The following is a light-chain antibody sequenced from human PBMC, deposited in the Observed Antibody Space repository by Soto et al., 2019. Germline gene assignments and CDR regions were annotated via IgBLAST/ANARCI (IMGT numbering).Light chain of an antibody. CDR1: SSDVGGYNY. V-gene: IGLV2-14*03. J-gene: IGLJ2*01. Sequence: QSVLTQPASVSGSPGQSITFSCTGTSSDVGGYNYVCWYRQQPPGKAPKLIIYDVSNRPSGVSSRFSGSKSGTPASLTISGLQVEDEVVYSGTSYQRAGPKVFGGGTK. CDR3: TSYQRAGPKV. CDR2: DVS.